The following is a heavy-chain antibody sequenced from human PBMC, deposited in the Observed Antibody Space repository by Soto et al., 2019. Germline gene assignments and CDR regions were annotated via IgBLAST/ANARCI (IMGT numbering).Heavy chain of an antibody. V-gene: IGHV3-23*01. CDR1: GFTFSSYA. Sequence: GSLRLSCAASGFTFSSYAMSWVRQAPGKGLEWVSAISGSGGSTYYADSVKGRFTISRDNSKSTLYLQMNSLRAEDTAVYYCAKDLRQQRENWFDPWGQGTLVTVSS. CDR3: AKDLRQQRENWFDP. D-gene: IGHD6-13*01. J-gene: IGHJ5*02. CDR2: ISGSGGST.